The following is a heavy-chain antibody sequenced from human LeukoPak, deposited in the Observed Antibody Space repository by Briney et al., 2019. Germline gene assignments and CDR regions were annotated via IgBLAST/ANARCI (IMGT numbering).Heavy chain of an antibody. CDR1: GFTVSSNY. J-gene: IGHJ4*02. D-gene: IGHD2-21*02. CDR3: VVVVTDYYYFDY. Sequence: GGSLRLSCAASGFTVSSNYMSWVRQAPGKGLECVSVIYSGGSTYYADSVKGRFTISRDKSKNTLYLQMDSLRAEDTAVYYCVVVVTDYYYFDYWGRGTLVTVSS. CDR2: IYSGGST. V-gene: IGHV3-53*01.